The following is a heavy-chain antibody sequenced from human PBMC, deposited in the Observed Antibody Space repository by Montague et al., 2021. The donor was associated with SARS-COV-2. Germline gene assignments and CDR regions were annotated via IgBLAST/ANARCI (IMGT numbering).Heavy chain of an antibody. Sequence: SLRLSCAASGFTFSSYGMYWVRQAPGKGLEWVVVISYDGSNKYYADSVKGRFTISRDNSKNTLYLQMNSLRAEDTAVYYCARDPKYYDILTGYLIARSYYYYYGMDVWGQGTTVTVSS. V-gene: IGHV3-33*05. CDR1: GFTFSSYG. D-gene: IGHD3-9*01. J-gene: IGHJ6*02. CDR3: ARDPKYYDILTGYLIARSYYYYYGMDV. CDR2: ISYDGSNK.